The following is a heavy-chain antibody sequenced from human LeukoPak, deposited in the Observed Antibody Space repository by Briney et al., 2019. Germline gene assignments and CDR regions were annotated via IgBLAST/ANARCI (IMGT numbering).Heavy chain of an antibody. D-gene: IGHD6-19*01. J-gene: IGHJ4*02. CDR1: GFTFSSYG. V-gene: IGHV3-23*01. Sequence: AGGSLRLSCAASGFTFSSYGMSWVRQAPGKGLEWVSAISGSGGSTYYTDSVKGRFTISRDNSKNTLYLQMNSLRAEDTAVYYCARSLIAVADDYFDYWGQGTLVTVSS. CDR2: ISGSGGST. CDR3: ARSLIAVADDYFDY.